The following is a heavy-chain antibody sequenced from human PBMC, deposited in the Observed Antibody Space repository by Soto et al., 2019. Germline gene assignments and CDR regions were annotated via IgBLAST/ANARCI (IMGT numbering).Heavy chain of an antibody. V-gene: IGHV3-21*01. Sequence: LRLSCAASGFTFSSYSMNWVRQAPGKGLEWVSSISSSSSYIYYADSVKGRFTISRDNAKNSLYLQMNSLRAEDTAVYYCARGTTGTTRYFDYWGQGTLVTVSS. CDR3: ARGTTGTTRYFDY. CDR1: GFTFSSYS. J-gene: IGHJ4*02. CDR2: ISSSSSYI. D-gene: IGHD1-1*01.